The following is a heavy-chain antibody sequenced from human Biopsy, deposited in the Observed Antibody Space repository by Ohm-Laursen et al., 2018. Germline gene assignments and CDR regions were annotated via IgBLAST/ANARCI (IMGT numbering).Heavy chain of an antibody. CDR3: ARAGVGSDGTDSYYYGMDV. CDR1: GNTFATYH. CDR2: ISPSGATT. V-gene: IGHV1-46*01. Sequence: GASVKVSCKASGNTFATYHTQWVRQAPGQGLEWMGVISPSGATTSFSQKFQGRITMTRDTSTGTVYMDLNSLGSEDRAVYYGARAGVGSDGTDSYYYGMDVWGPGTTVTVSS. D-gene: IGHD5-24*01. J-gene: IGHJ6*02.